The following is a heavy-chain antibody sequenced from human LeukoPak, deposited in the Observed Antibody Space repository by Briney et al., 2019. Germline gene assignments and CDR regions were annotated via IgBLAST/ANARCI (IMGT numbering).Heavy chain of an antibody. CDR2: ISSSSSSYI. CDR1: GFTFSSYS. D-gene: IGHD3-22*01. V-gene: IGHV3-21*01. Sequence: RTGGSLRLSCAACGFTFSSYSMNWVRQAPGKGLEWVSSISSSSSSYIYYADSVKGRFTISRDNAKNSLYLQRNSLRAEDTAVYYCARGTYDRPPYAFDIWGQGTMVTVSS. J-gene: IGHJ3*02. CDR3: ARGTYDRPPYAFDI.